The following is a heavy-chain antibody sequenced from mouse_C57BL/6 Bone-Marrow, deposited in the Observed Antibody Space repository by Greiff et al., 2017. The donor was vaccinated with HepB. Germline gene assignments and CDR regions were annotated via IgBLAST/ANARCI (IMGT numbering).Heavy chain of an antibody. CDR3: ARSSFYYMMDY. CDR2: IYPGSGNT. D-gene: IGHD2-1*01. J-gene: IGHJ4*01. CDR1: GYTFTDYY. Sequence: VQRVESGAELVRPGASVKLSCKASGYTFTDYYINWVKQRPGQGLEWIARIYPGSGNTYYNEKFKGKATLTAEKSSSTAYMQLSSLTSEDSAVYFCARSSFYYMMDYWGQGTSVTVSS. V-gene: IGHV1-76*01.